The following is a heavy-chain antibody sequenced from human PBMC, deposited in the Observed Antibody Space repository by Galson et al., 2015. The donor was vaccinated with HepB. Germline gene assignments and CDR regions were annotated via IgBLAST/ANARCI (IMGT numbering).Heavy chain of an antibody. CDR3: TRDVIMGGVTTLDY. CDR1: GFTFGDYA. Sequence: SLRLSCAASGFTFGDYAMSWFRQAPGKGLEWVGFIRSKAYGGTTEYAASVKGRFTISRDDSKSIAYLQMNSLKTEDTAVYYCTRDVIMGGVTTLDYWGQGTLVTVSS. D-gene: IGHD4-17*01. CDR2: IRSKAYGGTT. V-gene: IGHV3-49*03. J-gene: IGHJ4*02.